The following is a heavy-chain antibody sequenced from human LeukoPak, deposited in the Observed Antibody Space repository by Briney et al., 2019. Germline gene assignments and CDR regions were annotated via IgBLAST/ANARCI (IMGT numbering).Heavy chain of an antibody. V-gene: IGHV3-30*03. J-gene: IGHJ4*02. CDR1: GFTFSGYG. CDR2: ISYDGSNK. CDR3: ATLWLPFDY. D-gene: IGHD5-12*01. Sequence: GGSLRLSCAASGFTFSGYGMHWVRQAPGKGLEWVAVISYDGSNKYYADSVKGRFTISRDNSKNTLYLQMNSLRAEDTAVYYCATLWLPFDYWGQGTLVTVSS.